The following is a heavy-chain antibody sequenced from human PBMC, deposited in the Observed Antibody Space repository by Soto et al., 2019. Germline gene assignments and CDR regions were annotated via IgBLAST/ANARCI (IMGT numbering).Heavy chain of an antibody. J-gene: IGHJ6*02. D-gene: IGHD1-20*01. CDR3: ARSIRGPRRFNGMDV. CDR1: GFSLTSPGMC. V-gene: IGHV2-70*13. CDR2: IERDDDDK. Sequence: SGPTLVNPTETLTLTCTFSGFSLTSPGMCVSWIRQSPGKALEWLALIERDDDDKYYSTSLKTRLTISKDTRKNQVVLTMANMEPADTAIYYCARSIRGPRRFNGMDVWGQGTTGTVSS.